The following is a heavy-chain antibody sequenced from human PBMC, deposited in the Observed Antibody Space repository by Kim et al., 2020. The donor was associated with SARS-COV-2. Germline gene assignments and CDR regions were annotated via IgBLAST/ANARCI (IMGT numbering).Heavy chain of an antibody. D-gene: IGHD5-18*01. CDR3: ARDLVDTAMDRGAFDI. V-gene: IGHV1-69*04. CDR2: IIPILGIA. CDR1: GGTFSSYA. Sequence: SVKVSCKASGGTFSSYAISWVRQAPGQGLEWMGRIIPILGIANYAQKFQGRVTITADKSTSTAYMELSSLRSEDTAVYYCARDLVDTAMDRGAFDIWGQGTMVTVSS. J-gene: IGHJ3*02.